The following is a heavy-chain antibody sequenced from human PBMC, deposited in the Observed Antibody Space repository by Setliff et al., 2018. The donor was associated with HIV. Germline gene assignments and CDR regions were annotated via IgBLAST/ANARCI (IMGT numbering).Heavy chain of an antibody. Sequence: GGSLRLSCAGSGFTSTNYEINWVRQAPGQGLEWVSYISSSGDTIYYADSVKGRFTISRDDAKNSLHPQMNSLRAEDTAVYYCARGVVVAAHNWFDPWGQGTLVTVSS. J-gene: IGHJ5*02. CDR2: ISSSGDTI. V-gene: IGHV3-48*03. CDR1: GFTSTNYE. D-gene: IGHD2-15*01. CDR3: ARGVVVAAHNWFDP.